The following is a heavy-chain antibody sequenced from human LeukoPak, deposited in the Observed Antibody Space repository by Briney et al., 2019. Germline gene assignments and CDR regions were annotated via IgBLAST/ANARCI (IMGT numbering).Heavy chain of an antibody. CDR3: ARILITTYYAFDI. CDR2: IKQDGSEK. Sequence: GGSLRLSCAASGFTFRTYWMSWVRQAPGKGPEWVANIKQDGSEKYFVDSVKGRFTFSRDNAKNSLSLQMNSLRAEGTAVYYCARILITTYYAFDIWGQGTMVVVSS. CDR1: GFTFRTYW. D-gene: IGHD4-11*01. J-gene: IGHJ3*02. V-gene: IGHV3-7*01.